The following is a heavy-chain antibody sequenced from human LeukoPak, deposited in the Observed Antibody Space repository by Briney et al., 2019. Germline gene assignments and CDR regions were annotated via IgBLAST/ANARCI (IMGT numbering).Heavy chain of an antibody. J-gene: IGHJ3*02. CDR3: ARDRPVGYYYDRPNAFDI. CDR2: INPSGGST. Sequence: ASVKVSCKASGYTFTSYYMHWVRQAPGQGLEWMGIINPSGGSTSYAQKFQGRVTMTRDMSTSTVYMERSSLRSEDTAVYYCARDRPVGYYYDRPNAFDIWGQGTMVTVSS. V-gene: IGHV1-46*01. CDR1: GYTFTSYY. D-gene: IGHD3-22*01.